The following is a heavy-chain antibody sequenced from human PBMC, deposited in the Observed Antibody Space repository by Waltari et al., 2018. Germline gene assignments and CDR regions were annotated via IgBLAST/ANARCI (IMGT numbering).Heavy chain of an antibody. CDR2: IYYSGST. CDR1: GGSISIYH. J-gene: IGHJ2*01. CDR3: ARRSPNSSGPIGSFDL. Sequence: QVQLQESGPGLVKPSETLSLTCTVSGGSISIYHWDWIRQPPGQGLEWIGYIYYSGSTSYNPSLKSRVNISVDTSKNQFSLRLRSVTAADTAVYYCARRSPNSSGPIGSFDLWGRGTLVTVSS. V-gene: IGHV4-59*01. D-gene: IGHD3-22*01.